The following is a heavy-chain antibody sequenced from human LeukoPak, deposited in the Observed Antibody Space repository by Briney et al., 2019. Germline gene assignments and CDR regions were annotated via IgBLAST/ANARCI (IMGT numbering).Heavy chain of an antibody. V-gene: IGHV3-30-3*01. Sequence: PGGSLRLSCAASGFTFSSYAMHWVRQAPGKGLEWVAVISYDGSNKYYADSVKGRFTISRDNSKNTLYLQMNSLRAEDTAVYYCAKGPNWAATPTRASKHYYFDYWGQGTLVTVSS. D-gene: IGHD2-15*01. CDR1: GFTFSSYA. J-gene: IGHJ4*02. CDR3: AKGPNWAATPTRASKHYYFDY. CDR2: ISYDGSNK.